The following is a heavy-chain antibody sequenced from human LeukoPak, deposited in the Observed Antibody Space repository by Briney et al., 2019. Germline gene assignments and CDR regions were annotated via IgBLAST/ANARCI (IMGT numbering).Heavy chain of an antibody. CDR2: ISTTGST. J-gene: IGHJ4*02. D-gene: IGHD6-13*01. Sequence: PSEALSLTCTVSGGSISSYYWSWIRQPAGKGLEWIGRISTTGSTNYNPSLKSRVTISVDTSKNQFSLKLSSVTAADTAVYYCARDGFYSSSLFGYWGQGTLVTVSS. CDR1: GGSISSYY. CDR3: ARDGFYSSSLFGY. V-gene: IGHV4-4*07.